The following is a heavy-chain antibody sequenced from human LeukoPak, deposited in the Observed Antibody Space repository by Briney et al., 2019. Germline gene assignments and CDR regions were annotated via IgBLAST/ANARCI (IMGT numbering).Heavy chain of an antibody. Sequence: ASVKVSCKASGYTFTSYGISWVRQAPGQGLEWMGWISAYNGNTNYAQKLQGRVTMTTDTSTSTAYMELRSLRSDDTAVYYCARGGSHIVVVTAIGGFYGMDVWGQGTTVTVSS. CDR3: ARGGSHIVVVTAIGGFYGMDV. V-gene: IGHV1-18*01. CDR1: GYTFTSYG. J-gene: IGHJ6*02. CDR2: ISAYNGNT. D-gene: IGHD2-21*02.